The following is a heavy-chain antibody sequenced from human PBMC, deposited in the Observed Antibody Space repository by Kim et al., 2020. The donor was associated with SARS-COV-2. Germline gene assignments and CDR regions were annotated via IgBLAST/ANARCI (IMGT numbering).Heavy chain of an antibody. CDR1: GGSISSSSYY. D-gene: IGHD3-22*01. CDR3: ARVGTMIVVPRPIAFDI. Sequence: SETLSLTCTVSGGSISSSSYYWGWIRQPPGKGLEWIGSIYYSGSTYYNPSLKSRVTISVDTSKNQFSLKLSSVTAADTAVYYCARVGTMIVVPRPIAFDIWGQGTMVTVSS. J-gene: IGHJ3*02. V-gene: IGHV4-39*07. CDR2: IYYSGST.